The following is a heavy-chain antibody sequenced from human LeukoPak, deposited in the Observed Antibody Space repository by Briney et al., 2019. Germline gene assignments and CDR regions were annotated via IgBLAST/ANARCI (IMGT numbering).Heavy chain of an antibody. V-gene: IGHV1-8*01. CDR3: ARGRPSSGWYPEYFQH. CDR1: GYTFTSHD. CDR2: MNPNSGNT. Sequence: GASVKVSCKASGYTFTSHDINWVRQATGQGLEWMGWMNPNSGNTGYAQKFQGRVTMTRNTSISTAYMELSSLRSEDTAVYYCARGRPSSGWYPEYFQHWGQGTLVTVSS. D-gene: IGHD6-19*01. J-gene: IGHJ1*01.